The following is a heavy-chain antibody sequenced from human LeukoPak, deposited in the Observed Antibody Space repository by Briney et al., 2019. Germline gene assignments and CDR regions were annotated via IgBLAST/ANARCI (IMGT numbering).Heavy chain of an antibody. Sequence: ASVKVSCKASGYTFTGYYMHWVRQAPGQGLEWMGWINPNSGGTNYAQKFQGRVTMTRDTSISTAYMELSRLRSDDTAVYYCAREGPYSGSYYDYYYYGMDVWGQGTTVTVSS. V-gene: IGHV1-2*02. CDR3: AREGPYSGSYYDYYYYGMDV. CDR1: GYTFTGYY. J-gene: IGHJ6*02. D-gene: IGHD1-26*01. CDR2: INPNSGGT.